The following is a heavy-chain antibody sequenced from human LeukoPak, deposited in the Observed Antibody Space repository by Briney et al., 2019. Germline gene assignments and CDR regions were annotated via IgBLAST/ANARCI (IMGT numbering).Heavy chain of an antibody. Sequence: GGSLRLSCAASGFTFSTYAVNWVRQTPRQGLQWVAVVSPGGVNTYYADSVKGRFTISRDNSKNTMYLQMNSLRAEDTAVYYCAKDRGYWGLGTLVTVSS. J-gene: IGHJ4*02. CDR3: AKDRGY. CDR1: GFTFSTYA. V-gene: IGHV3-23*01. CDR2: VSPGGVNT.